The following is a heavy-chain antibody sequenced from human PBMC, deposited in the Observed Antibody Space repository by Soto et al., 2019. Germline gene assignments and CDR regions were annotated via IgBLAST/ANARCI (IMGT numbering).Heavy chain of an antibody. D-gene: IGHD2-21*01. Sequence: QGQLVQSGAEVKNPGSSVKVSCKPSGASFRPLAITWVRKPPEQGLEWRGGIIPMLAAPTYAQKFQGRLTITADESTTTVYMELSSLTSEDTAVYYCARVGPPSPSVIWFFDLWGRGTLVTVSS. V-gene: IGHV1-69*01. CDR2: IIPMLAAP. CDR3: ARVGPPSPSVIWFFDL. CDR1: GASFRPLA. J-gene: IGHJ2*01.